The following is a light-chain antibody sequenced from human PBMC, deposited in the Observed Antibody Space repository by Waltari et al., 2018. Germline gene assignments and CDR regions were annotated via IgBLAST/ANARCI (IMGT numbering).Light chain of an antibody. CDR1: QSLLHSNGYNY. J-gene: IGKJ2*01. Sequence: DILMTQSPLSLPVTPGEPASISCRSSQSLLHSNGYNYLDWYLQKPGQSPQVLIYLGSKRASGVPDRCSGRGSGTDFTLNSSRVEAEDVGVYYCMQSLQPARTFGQGTRLEIK. CDR3: MQSLQPART. CDR2: LGS. V-gene: IGKV2-28*01.